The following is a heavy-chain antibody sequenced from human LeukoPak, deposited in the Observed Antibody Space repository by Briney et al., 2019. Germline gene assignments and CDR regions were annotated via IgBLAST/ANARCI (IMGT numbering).Heavy chain of an antibody. CDR1: GYSFTSYW. CDR3: ARLPSRGFSVEPSDY. J-gene: IGHJ4*02. D-gene: IGHD5/OR15-5a*01. Sequence: GESLKISCKGSGYSFTSYWIGWVRQMPGKGLEWMGIIYPGDSDTRYSPSFQGQVTISADKSISTAYLQWSSLKASDTAMYYCARLPSRGFSVEPSDYWGQGTLVTVSS. V-gene: IGHV5-51*01. CDR2: IYPGDSDT.